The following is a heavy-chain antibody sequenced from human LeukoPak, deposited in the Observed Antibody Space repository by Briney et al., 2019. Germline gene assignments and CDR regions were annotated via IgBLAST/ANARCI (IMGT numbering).Heavy chain of an antibody. V-gene: IGHV4-59*01. CDR3: ARESLSGGFDY. CDR2: IYYSGST. CDR1: GGSISSYY. Sequence: SETLSLTCTVSGGSISSYYWSWIRQPPGKGLEWIGYIYYSGSTNYNPSLKSRVTISVDTSKNQFSLKLSSVTAVDTAVYYCARESLSGGFDYWGQGTLVTVSS. D-gene: IGHD3-10*01. J-gene: IGHJ4*02.